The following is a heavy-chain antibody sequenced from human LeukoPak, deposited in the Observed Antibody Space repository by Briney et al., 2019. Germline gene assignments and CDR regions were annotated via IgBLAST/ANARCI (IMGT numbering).Heavy chain of an antibody. D-gene: IGHD2-2*01. CDR3: ARERCSSTSCYPSYFDY. V-gene: IGHV1-18*01. Sequence: ASVKVSCKASGYTFTSYGMSWVRQAPGQGLEWMGWISPYNGNTNYAQKLQGRVTMTTDTSTSTAYMELRSLRSDDTAVYYCARERCSSTSCYPSYFDYWGQGTLVTVSS. J-gene: IGHJ4*02. CDR2: ISPYNGNT. CDR1: GYTFTSYG.